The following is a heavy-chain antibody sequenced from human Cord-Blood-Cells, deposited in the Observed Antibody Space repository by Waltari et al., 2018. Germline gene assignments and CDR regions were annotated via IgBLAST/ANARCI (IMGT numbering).Heavy chain of an antibody. J-gene: IGHJ3*02. CDR3: ARVGGTTDAFDI. D-gene: IGHD1-1*01. V-gene: IGHV3-74*01. CDR2: INRDGSST. Sequence: EVQLVESGGGLVQPGGSLRLSCAASGFTFSSYWMHWVRQAPGKGLVWVARINRDGSSTSYADSVKGRFTISRDNAKNTLYLQMNSLRAEDTAVYYCARVGGTTDAFDIWGQGTMVTVSS. CDR1: GFTFSSYW.